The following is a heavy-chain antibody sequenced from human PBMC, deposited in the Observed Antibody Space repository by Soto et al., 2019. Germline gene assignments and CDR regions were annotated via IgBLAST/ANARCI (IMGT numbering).Heavy chain of an antibody. CDR1: GFTFSTYA. J-gene: IGHJ6*04. CDR3: ARDYSSSRYYGMDV. CDR2: ITGSGGST. Sequence: GGSLRLSCAASGFTFSTYAMIWVRQAPGKGLEWVSAITGSGGSTYYADSVKGRFTISRDNSKNTLYVQMNSLRADDTAVYYCARDYSSSRYYGMDVWGKGTTVTVSS. D-gene: IGHD6-6*01. V-gene: IGHV3-23*01.